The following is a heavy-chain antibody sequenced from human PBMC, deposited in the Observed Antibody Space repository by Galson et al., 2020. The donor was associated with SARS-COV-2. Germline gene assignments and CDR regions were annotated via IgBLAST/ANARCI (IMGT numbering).Heavy chain of an antibody. D-gene: IGHD6-13*01. J-gene: IGHJ4*02. Sequence: ASETLSLTCAVSGGSISSSNWWSWVRQPPGKGLEWIGEIYHSGSTNYNPSLKSRVTISVDKSKNQFSLKLSSGTAADTAVYYCARGEAAAGPSYYFDDWGQGTLVTGSS. CDR2: IYHSGST. CDR3: ARGEAAAGPSYYFDD. CDR1: GGSISSSNW. V-gene: IGHV4-4*02.